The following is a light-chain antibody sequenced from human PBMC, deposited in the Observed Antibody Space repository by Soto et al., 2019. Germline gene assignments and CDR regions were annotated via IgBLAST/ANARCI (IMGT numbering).Light chain of an antibody. V-gene: IGKV3-20*01. Sequence: EFLLTQSPGTLSLSRGERATLSCMSSQTVRNNYLAWYQQKPGQAPRLLIYVASSRATGIPDRFSGGGSGTDFTLTISRLEPEDFAVYYCQQFSSYPLTFGGGTKVDIK. CDR3: QQFSSYPLT. CDR2: VAS. J-gene: IGKJ4*01. CDR1: QTVRNNY.